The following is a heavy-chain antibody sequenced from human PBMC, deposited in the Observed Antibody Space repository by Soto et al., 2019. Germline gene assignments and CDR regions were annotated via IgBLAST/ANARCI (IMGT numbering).Heavy chain of an antibody. Sequence: QVQLVQSGAEVKKPGSLVKVSCKASGATYTPFIAYAISWLRQVPVQWLEWMGGIIPLRTSPHNAQGLQDRNTISSERSTHAFAFELTGLTTDEAAVYVCARSRDNSGGDCYSVYATCELGDQGTLVTVAS. CDR1: GATYTPFIAYA. V-gene: IGHV1-69*01. D-gene: IGHD2-21*02. CDR2: IIPLRTSP. CDR3: ARSRDNSGGDCYSVYATCEL. J-gene: IGHJ3*01.